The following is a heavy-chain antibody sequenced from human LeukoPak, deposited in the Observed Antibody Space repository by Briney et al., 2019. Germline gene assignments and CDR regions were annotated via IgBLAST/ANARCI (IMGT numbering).Heavy chain of an antibody. CDR2: IYPADSDP. V-gene: IGHV5-51*01. D-gene: IGHD2-21*02. Sequence: GESLKISCKGSGYSFTRYWIGWVRQMPGKGLAWMGIIYPADSDPRYSPSFRGRVTISADKSISTAYLQWSSLRASDTAMYYCAKGLVVTAPYDAFDIWGQGTMVTVSS. CDR3: AKGLVVTAPYDAFDI. CDR1: GYSFTRYW. J-gene: IGHJ3*02.